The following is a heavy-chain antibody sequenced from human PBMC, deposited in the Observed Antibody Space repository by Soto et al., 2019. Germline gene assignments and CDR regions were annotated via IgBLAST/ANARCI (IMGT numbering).Heavy chain of an antibody. CDR1: GFDFSSHD. CDR3: ARDAAEINSYYIDF. J-gene: IGHJ4*02. V-gene: IGHV3-48*02. D-gene: IGHD3-16*01. CDR2: INRRGVT. Sequence: PGGSLRLSCAASGFDFSSHDMNWVRRAPGKGLEWIAYINRRGVTHYADSVEGRFSISRDNAQNALFLQMYSLRDEDTAVYYCARDAAEINSYYIDFWGQGVLVTVSS.